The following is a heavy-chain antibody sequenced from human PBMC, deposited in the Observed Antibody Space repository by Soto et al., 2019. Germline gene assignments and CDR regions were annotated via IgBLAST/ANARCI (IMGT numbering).Heavy chain of an antibody. D-gene: IGHD2-21*01. Sequence: GGSLRLSCVVSGLTVSTNSMNWVRQAPGKGLEWVSIIYSGGSTYYADSVKGRFAISRDTSRNTLYLQMSVLRVEDTAVYYCARDKPLFSFGYQRGNYFDYWGQGALVTVSS. CDR2: IYSGGST. CDR3: ARDKPLFSFGYQRGNYFDY. CDR1: GLTVSTNS. V-gene: IGHV3-66*01. J-gene: IGHJ4*02.